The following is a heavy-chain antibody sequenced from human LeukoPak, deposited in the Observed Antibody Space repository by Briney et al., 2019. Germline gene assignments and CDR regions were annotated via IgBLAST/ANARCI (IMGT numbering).Heavy chain of an antibody. CDR3: ARDNSVRDEAWWFNP. CDR2: ISTSGGST. D-gene: IGHD5-24*01. Sequence: ASVKVSCKSVGYTFTSNYMHRERQAHGQGPERMGVISTSGGSTTYAQKFQGRVTLTRDMSTSTDYLELSSLSSEDTAVYYCARDNSVRDEAWWFNPWGQGTLVMVSS. V-gene: IGHV1-46*01. J-gene: IGHJ5*02. CDR1: GYTFTSNY.